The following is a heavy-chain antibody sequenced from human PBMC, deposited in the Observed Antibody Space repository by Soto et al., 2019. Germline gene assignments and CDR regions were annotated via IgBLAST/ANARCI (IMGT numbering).Heavy chain of an antibody. D-gene: IGHD1-26*01. V-gene: IGHV3-30-3*01. Sequence: PGGSLRLSCAASGFTFSSYAMHWVRQAPGKGLEWVAVISYDGSNKYYADSVKGRFTISRDNSKNTLYLQMNSLRAEDTAVYYCARDEISGSYFDYWGQGTLVPVSS. CDR2: ISYDGSNK. CDR1: GFTFSSYA. CDR3: ARDEISGSYFDY. J-gene: IGHJ4*02.